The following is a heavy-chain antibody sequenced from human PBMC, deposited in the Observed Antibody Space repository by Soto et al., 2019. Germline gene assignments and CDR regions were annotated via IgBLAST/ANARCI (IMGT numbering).Heavy chain of an antibody. Sequence: SQTLSLTCAISGDSVSSNSAAWNWIRQSPSRGLEWLGRTYYRSKWYNDYAVSVKSRITINPDTSKNQFSLQLNSVTPEDTAVYYCARASQPPPSSGWYQLYYYYYYGMDVWGQGTTVTVSS. CDR3: ARASQPPPSSGWYQLYYYYYYGMDV. CDR1: GDSVSSNSAA. D-gene: IGHD6-19*01. CDR2: TYYRSKWYN. V-gene: IGHV6-1*01. J-gene: IGHJ6*02.